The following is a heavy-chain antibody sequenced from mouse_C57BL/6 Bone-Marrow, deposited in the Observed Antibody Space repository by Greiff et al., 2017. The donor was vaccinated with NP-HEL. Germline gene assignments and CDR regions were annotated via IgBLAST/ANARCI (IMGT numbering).Heavy chain of an antibody. CDR3: ARGMHYYGSSYYYFDY. J-gene: IGHJ2*01. D-gene: IGHD1-1*01. V-gene: IGHV5-17*01. Sequence: EVQLVESGGGLVKPGGSLKLSCAASGFTFSDYGMHWVRQAPEKGLEWVAYISSGSSTIYYADTLKGRFTISRDNAKNTLFLQMTSLRSEYTAMYYCARGMHYYGSSYYYFDYWGQGTTLTVSS. CDR2: ISSGSSTI. CDR1: GFTFSDYG.